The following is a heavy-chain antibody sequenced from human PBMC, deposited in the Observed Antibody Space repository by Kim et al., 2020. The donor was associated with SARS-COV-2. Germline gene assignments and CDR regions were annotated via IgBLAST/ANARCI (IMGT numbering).Heavy chain of an antibody. CDR1: GFTFSSYG. CDR2: IWYDGSNK. D-gene: IGHD2-2*01. V-gene: IGHV3-33*06. CDR3: ANGGSSSSWAHLY. J-gene: IGHJ1*01. Sequence: GGSLRLSCAASGFTFSSYGMHWVRQAPGKGLEWVAVIWYDGSNKYYADSVKGRFTISRDNSKNTLYLQMNSLRSEDTAVYYCANGGSSSSWAHLYWGQGT.